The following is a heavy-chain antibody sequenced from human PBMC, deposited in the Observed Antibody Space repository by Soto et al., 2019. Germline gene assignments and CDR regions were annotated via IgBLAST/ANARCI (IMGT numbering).Heavy chain of an antibody. J-gene: IGHJ3*02. Sequence: QVQLVQSGAEVKKPGASVKVSCKASGYTFTSYYMHWVRQAPGQGLEWMGIINPSGGSTSYAQKFQGRVTMTRDTSTSTVYMELSCLRSEDTAVYYCARDPALSGYCSGGSCKGAFDIWGQGTMVTVSS. CDR1: GYTFTSYY. V-gene: IGHV1-46*01. CDR3: ARDPALSGYCSGGSCKGAFDI. D-gene: IGHD2-15*01. CDR2: INPSGGST.